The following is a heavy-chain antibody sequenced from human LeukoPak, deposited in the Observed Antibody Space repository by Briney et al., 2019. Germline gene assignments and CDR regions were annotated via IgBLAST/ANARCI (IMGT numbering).Heavy chain of an antibody. CDR2: ISSSGSTI. Sequence: PGGSLRLSCAASGFTFSDYYMSWIRQAPGKGLEWVSYISSSGSTIYYADSVKGRFTISRDNAKNSLYLQMNSLRAEDTAVYYCARESLWFGESYDAFDTWGQGTVVTVSS. J-gene: IGHJ3*02. CDR1: GFTFSDYY. D-gene: IGHD3-10*01. V-gene: IGHV3-11*01. CDR3: ARESLWFGESYDAFDT.